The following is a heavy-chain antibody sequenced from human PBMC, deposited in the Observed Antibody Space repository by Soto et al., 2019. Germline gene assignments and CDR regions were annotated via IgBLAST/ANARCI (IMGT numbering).Heavy chain of an antibody. D-gene: IGHD1-20*01. CDR3: AKGGNNWNDAGGMDV. J-gene: IGHJ6*02. CDR1: GFTFSSYG. V-gene: IGHV3-30*18. CDR2: ILYDGSNK. Sequence: QVQLVESGGGVVQPGRSLRLSCAASGFTFSSYGMHWVRQAPGKGLEWVAVILYDGSNKYYADSVKGRFTISRDNSKNTLYLQMNSLRAEDTAVYYCAKGGNNWNDAGGMDVWGQGTTVTVSS.